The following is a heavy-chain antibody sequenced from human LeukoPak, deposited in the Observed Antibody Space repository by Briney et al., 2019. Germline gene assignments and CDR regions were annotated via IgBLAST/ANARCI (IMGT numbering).Heavy chain of an antibody. CDR3: ASSTVLRDAFDI. CDR1: GYTFTDYY. Sequence: ASVKVSCKASGYTFTDYYIHWVRQAPGQGLEWMGWINPNSGGTYYPQKFQGRVTMTRDTSISTAYMELSRLRSDDTAVYYCASSTVLRDAFDIWGQGTMVTVSS. CDR2: INPNSGGT. V-gene: IGHV1-2*02. J-gene: IGHJ3*02. D-gene: IGHD3-3*02.